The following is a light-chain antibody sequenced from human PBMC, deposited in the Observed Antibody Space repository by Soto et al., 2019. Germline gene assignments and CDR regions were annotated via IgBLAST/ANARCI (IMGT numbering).Light chain of an antibody. V-gene: IGLV2-14*03. CDR3: SSYTSGHTRV. Sequence: QSALTQPASVSGSPGQSVTISCTGTSSDIGGYYFVSWYQQHLGKAPKLLIYEVTYRPSGVSHRFSGSKSGNTASLTISGLQADDEADYYCSSYTSGHTRVFGTGTKVTVL. CDR1: SSDIGGYYF. J-gene: IGLJ1*01. CDR2: EVT.